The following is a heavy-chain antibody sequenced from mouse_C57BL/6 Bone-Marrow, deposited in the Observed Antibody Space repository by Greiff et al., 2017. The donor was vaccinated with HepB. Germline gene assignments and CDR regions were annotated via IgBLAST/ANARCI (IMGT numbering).Heavy chain of an antibody. J-gene: IGHJ1*03. Sequence: VHVKQSVAELVRPGASVKLSCTASGFNIKNTYMHWVKQRPEQGLEWIGRIDPANGNTKYAPKFQGKATITADTSSNTAYLQLSSLTSEDTAIYYCASSFITTVVAAYWYFDVWGTGTTVTVSS. CDR1: GFNIKNTY. CDR3: ASSFITTVVAAYWYFDV. V-gene: IGHV14-3*01. CDR2: IDPANGNT. D-gene: IGHD1-1*01.